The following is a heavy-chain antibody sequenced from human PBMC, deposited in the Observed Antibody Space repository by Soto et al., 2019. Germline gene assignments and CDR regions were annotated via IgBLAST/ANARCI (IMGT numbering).Heavy chain of an antibody. CDR3: TTDQFYGDYEYFQH. CDR2: IKSKTDGGTT. D-gene: IGHD4-17*01. Sequence: GGSLRLSCAASGFTFSNAWMSWVRQAPGKGLEWVGRIKSKTDGGTTDYAAPVKGRFTISRDDSKNTLYLQMNSLKTEDTAVYYCTTDQFYGDYEYFQHWGQGTLVTVSS. J-gene: IGHJ1*01. CDR1: GFTFSNAW. V-gene: IGHV3-15*01.